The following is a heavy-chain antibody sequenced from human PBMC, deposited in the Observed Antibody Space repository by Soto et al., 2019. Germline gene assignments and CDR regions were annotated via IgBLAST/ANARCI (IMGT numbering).Heavy chain of an antibody. CDR1: GFTFSDYY. CDR2: ISSSSSYT. D-gene: IGHD6-19*01. J-gene: IGHJ6*02. Sequence: QVQLVESGGGLVKPGGSLRLSCAASGFTFSDYYMSWIRQAPGKGLEWVSYISSSSSYTNYADSVKGRFTISRDNAKNSLYLQMNSLRAEDTAVYYCARELYSSGWYRAEYGMDVWGQGTTVTVSS. CDR3: ARELYSSGWYRAEYGMDV. V-gene: IGHV3-11*06.